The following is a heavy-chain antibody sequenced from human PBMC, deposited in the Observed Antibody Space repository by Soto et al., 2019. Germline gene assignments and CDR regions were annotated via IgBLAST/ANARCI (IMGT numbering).Heavy chain of an antibody. Sequence: GGSLRLSCAASGFTFSSYAMSWVRQAPGKGLEWVSAISGSGGSTYYPDSVKGRFTISRDNSKNTLYLQMNRLRAEDTAVYYCAKDAYQLGWIYYHHMDVWGKGTTVTVSS. CDR1: GFTFSSYA. D-gene: IGHD2-2*01. V-gene: IGHV3-23*01. CDR2: ISGSGGST. CDR3: AKDAYQLGWIYYHHMDV. J-gene: IGHJ6*03.